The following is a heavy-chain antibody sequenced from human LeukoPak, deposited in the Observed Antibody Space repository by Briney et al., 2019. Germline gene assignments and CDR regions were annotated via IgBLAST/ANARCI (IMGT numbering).Heavy chain of an antibody. CDR2: INPNSGGT. J-gene: IGHJ6*04. CDR3: ARESVVRGVIRHYYYGMDV. CDR1: GYTFTSYY. D-gene: IGHD3-10*01. V-gene: IGHV1-2*04. Sequence: ASVKVSCKASGYTFTSYYMHWVRQAPGQGLEWMGWINPNSGGTNYAQKFQGWVTMTRDTSISTAYMELSRLRSDDTAVYYCARESVVRGVIRHYYYGMDVWGKGTTVTVSS.